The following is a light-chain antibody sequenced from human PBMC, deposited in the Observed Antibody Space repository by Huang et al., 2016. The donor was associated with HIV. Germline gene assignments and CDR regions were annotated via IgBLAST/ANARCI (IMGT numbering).Light chain of an antibody. Sequence: EVVLTQSPGTLSLSPGERATLSCRASQSVRDSYTSWYQHKPGQAPRLLLYGTFRSAAGIPDRFSGSGSGTDFTLTISRLDPEDSAVYYCQHYGSAFGQGTKVEIK. CDR3: QHYGSA. CDR2: GTF. CDR1: QSVRDSY. J-gene: IGKJ1*01. V-gene: IGKV3-20*01.